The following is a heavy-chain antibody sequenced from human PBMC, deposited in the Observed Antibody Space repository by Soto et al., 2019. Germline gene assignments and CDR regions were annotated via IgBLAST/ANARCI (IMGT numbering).Heavy chain of an antibody. Sequence: SATLSITCSVSGGSISDYYWSWSRQSPEKGLEYIAYSSYGGITNLNGALNGRVTMSIDTSKNQFSLKATSLTAADTAVYYCARARKATYITGGFDSWGQGTLVTVSS. CDR3: ARARKATYITGGFDS. V-gene: IGHV4-59*01. CDR1: GGSISDYY. J-gene: IGHJ4*02. D-gene: IGHD3-3*01. CDR2: SSYGGIT.